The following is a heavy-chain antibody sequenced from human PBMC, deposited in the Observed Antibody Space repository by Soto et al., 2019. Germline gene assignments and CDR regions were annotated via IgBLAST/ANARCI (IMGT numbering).Heavy chain of an antibody. D-gene: IGHD2-15*01. Sequence: GGSLRLSCAASGFTFSSYAMSWVRQAPGKGLEWVSAISGSGGSTYYADSVKGRFTISRDNSKNTLYLQMNSLRSEDTAVYYCARGGCSGGSCYPKGDPDDAFDIWGQGTMVTVSS. V-gene: IGHV3-23*01. CDR3: ARGGCSGGSCYPKGDPDDAFDI. CDR1: GFTFSSYA. CDR2: ISGSGGST. J-gene: IGHJ3*02.